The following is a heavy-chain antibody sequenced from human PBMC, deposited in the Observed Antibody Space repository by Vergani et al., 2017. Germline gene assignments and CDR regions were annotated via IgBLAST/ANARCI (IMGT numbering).Heavy chain of an antibody. Sequence: EVQLVESGGGLVQPGGSLRLSCAASGFTFSSYEMNWVRQAPGKGLEWGSYISSSGSTIYYADSVKGRFTISRDNAKNSLSLQMNSLRAEDTAVDYCARAGPPEGDGYNPEYYFDYWGQGTLVTVSS. CDR2: ISSSGSTI. CDR1: GFTFSSYE. CDR3: ARAGPPEGDGYNPEYYFDY. J-gene: IGHJ4*02. V-gene: IGHV3-48*03. D-gene: IGHD5-24*01.